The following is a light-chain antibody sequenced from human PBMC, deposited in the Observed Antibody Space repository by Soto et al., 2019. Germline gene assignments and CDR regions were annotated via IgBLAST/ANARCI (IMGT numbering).Light chain of an antibody. Sequence: QSALTLPASVSGSPGQSITISCTGTSSDVGGYNFDSWYQQHPGKVPKLMIFDVNRRPSGVSDRFSGSKSGNTASLTISGLQAEDDGDYYCCSYTSSSTHVFGTGTKVTVL. CDR2: DVN. J-gene: IGLJ1*01. CDR3: CSYTSSSTHV. V-gene: IGLV2-14*03. CDR1: SSDVGGYNF.